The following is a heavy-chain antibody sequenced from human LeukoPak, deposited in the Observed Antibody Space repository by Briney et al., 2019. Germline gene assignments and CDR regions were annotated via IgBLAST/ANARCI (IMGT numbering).Heavy chain of an antibody. CDR1: GFTFSSYS. V-gene: IGHV3-21*01. CDR2: ISSSSSYL. J-gene: IGHJ5*02. Sequence: PGGSLRLSCAASGFTFSSYSMNWVRQAPGKGLEWVSSISSSSSYLYYADSVKGRFTISRDNAKNSLYLQMNSLRAEDTAVYYCARDSTPANHWGQGTLVTVSS. CDR3: ARDSTPANH.